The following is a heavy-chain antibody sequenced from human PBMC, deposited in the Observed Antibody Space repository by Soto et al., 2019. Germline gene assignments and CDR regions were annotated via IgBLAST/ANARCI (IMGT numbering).Heavy chain of an antibody. CDR2: IDYSGST. Sequence: PSETLSLTCTVSGGSIGTYYWSWIRQPPGKGLEWIGYIDYSGSTNYNPSLKSRVTISLDTSKSQFSVKLSSVTAADTAVYYCARARRSFGHIDTSDIWGQGTMVTVSS. J-gene: IGHJ3*02. V-gene: IGHV4-59*01. CDR1: GGSIGTYY. D-gene: IGHD1-26*01. CDR3: ARARRSFGHIDTSDI.